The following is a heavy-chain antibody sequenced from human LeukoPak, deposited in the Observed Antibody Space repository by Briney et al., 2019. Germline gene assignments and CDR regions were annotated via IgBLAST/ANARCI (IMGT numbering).Heavy chain of an antibody. V-gene: IGHV4-34*01. CDR1: GGSFSGYY. Sequence: SETLSLTCAVYGGSFSGYYWSWIRQPPGKGPEWIGEINHSGSTNYNPSLKSRVTISVDTSKNQFSLKLSSVTAADTAVYYCARCLKNWFDPWGQGTLVTVSS. CDR2: INHSGST. CDR3: ARCLKNWFDP. J-gene: IGHJ5*02.